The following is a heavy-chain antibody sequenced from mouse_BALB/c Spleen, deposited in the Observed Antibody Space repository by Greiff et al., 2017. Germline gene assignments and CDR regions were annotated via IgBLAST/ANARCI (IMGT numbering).Heavy chain of an antibody. CDR3: ARDPLYDYDEGGYAMDY. J-gene: IGHJ4*01. Sequence: VQLVESGPGLVAPSQSLSITCTVSGFSLTSYGVHWVRQPPGKGLEWLGVIWAGGSTNYNSALMSRLSISKDNSKSQVFLKMNSLQTDDTAMYYCARDPLYDYDEGGYAMDYWGQGTSVTVSS. D-gene: IGHD2-4*01. CDR1: GFSLTSYG. V-gene: IGHV2-9*02. CDR2: IWAGGST.